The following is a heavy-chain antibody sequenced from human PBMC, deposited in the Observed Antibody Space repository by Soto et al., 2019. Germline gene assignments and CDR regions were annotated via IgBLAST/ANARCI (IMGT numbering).Heavy chain of an antibody. CDR2: MNPNSGST. V-gene: IGHV1-8*01. J-gene: IGHJ3*02. D-gene: IGHD6-19*01. Sequence: GASVKVSCKASGYTFTSDDINWVRQAAGQGLEWMGWMNPNSGSTGYAQKLQGRVTMTSNTSISTAYMELSGLRSEDTAVYYCARAYSSGRDAFDIWGQGTMVTVSS. CDR3: ARAYSSGRDAFDI. CDR1: GYTFTSDD.